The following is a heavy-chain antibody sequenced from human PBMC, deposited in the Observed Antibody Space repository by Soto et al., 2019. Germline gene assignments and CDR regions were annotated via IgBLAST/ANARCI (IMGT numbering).Heavy chain of an antibody. CDR2: IYYSGST. CDR3: ARHIRLPGTYYDILGWFDP. V-gene: IGHV4-39*01. D-gene: IGHD3-9*01. J-gene: IGHJ5*02. CDR1: GGSISSSRYY. Sequence: QLQLQESGPGLVKPSETLSLTCTVSGGSISSSRYYWGWIRQPPGKGLEWIGSIYYSGSTYYNPSLKSRVTISVDTSKNQFSLKLSSVTAADTAVYYCARHIRLPGTYYDILGWFDPWGQGTLVTVSS.